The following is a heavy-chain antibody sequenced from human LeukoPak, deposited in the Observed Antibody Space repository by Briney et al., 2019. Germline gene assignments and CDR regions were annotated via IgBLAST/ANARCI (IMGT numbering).Heavy chain of an antibody. CDR2: ISWNSGSI. CDR3: VKDLFFAFCSGGSCSAHFDY. Sequence: PGGSLRLSCAASGFTFDNYAMHWVPQAPGKGLEWFSGISWNSGSIVYVDSVKGRFTISRDNAKNSLYLQMDSLRPEDMALYYCVKDLFFAFCSGGSCSAHFDYWGQGSLVTVSS. D-gene: IGHD2-15*01. V-gene: IGHV3-9*03. J-gene: IGHJ4*02. CDR1: GFTFDNYA.